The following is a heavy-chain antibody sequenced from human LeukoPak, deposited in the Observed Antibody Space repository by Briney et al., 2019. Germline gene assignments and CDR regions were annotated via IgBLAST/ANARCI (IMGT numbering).Heavy chain of an antibody. CDR3: ARDKEWSIAVRRVPWYFDL. CDR2: IYHSGST. V-gene: IGHV4-59*12. J-gene: IGHJ2*01. Sequence: SETLSLTCTVSGGSISSYYWSWIRQPPGKGLEWIGYIYHSGSTYYNPSLKSRVTISVDRSKNQFSLKLSSVTAADTAVYYCARDKEWSIAVRRVPWYFDLWGRGTLVTVSS. CDR1: GGSISSYY. D-gene: IGHD6-6*01.